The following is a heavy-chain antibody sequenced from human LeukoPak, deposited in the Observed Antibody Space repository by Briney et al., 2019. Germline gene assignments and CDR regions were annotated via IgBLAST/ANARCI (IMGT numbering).Heavy chain of an antibody. CDR3: ARDPREWDLALAENYYYGMDV. Sequence: ASVKVSCKASGYTFTSYGISWVRQAPGQGLEWMGWISAYNGNTNYAQKLQGRVTITADKSTSTAYVELSSLRSEDTAVYYCARDPREWDLALAENYYYGMDVWGQGTTVTVSS. V-gene: IGHV1-18*01. CDR1: GYTFTSYG. D-gene: IGHD6-19*01. J-gene: IGHJ6*02. CDR2: ISAYNGNT.